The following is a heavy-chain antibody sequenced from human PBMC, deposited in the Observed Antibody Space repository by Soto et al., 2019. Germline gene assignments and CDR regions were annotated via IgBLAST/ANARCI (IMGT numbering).Heavy chain of an antibody. CDR2: INHSGST. CDR3: ARGLGILYSRIIGRWFDP. V-gene: IGHV4-34*01. D-gene: IGHD6-13*01. J-gene: IGHJ5*02. Sequence: PSETLSLTCAVYGGSFSGYYWSWIRQPPGKGLEWIGEINHSGSTNYNPSLKSRVTISVDTSKNQFSLKLSSVTAADTAVYYCARGLGILYSRIIGRWFDPWGQGTLVTVSS. CDR1: GGSFSGYY.